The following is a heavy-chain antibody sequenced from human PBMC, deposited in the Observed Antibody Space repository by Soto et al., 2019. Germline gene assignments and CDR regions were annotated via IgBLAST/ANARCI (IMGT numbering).Heavy chain of an antibody. V-gene: IGHV3-23*01. Sequence: GGSLRLSCAASGFTFSTYAMGWVRQAPGKGLEWVSGISSSGDSTHYADSVKGRFTISRDNSKNTLYLQMNSLTAEDTALYYCAKDREYCSGGSCYPGYYFDYWGQGSLVTVSS. CDR2: ISSSGDST. CDR3: AKDREYCSGGSCYPGYYFDY. CDR1: GFTFSTYA. D-gene: IGHD2-15*01. J-gene: IGHJ4*02.